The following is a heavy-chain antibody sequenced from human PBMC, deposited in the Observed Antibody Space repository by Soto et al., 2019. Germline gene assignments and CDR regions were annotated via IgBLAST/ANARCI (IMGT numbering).Heavy chain of an antibody. CDR2: IYHSGST. V-gene: IGHV4-30-2*01. CDR3: ARARRYSSGWYFWFDP. Sequence: SETLSLTCAVSGGSISSGGYSWSWIRQPPGKGLEWIGYIYHSGSTYYNPSLKSRVTISVDRSKNQFSLKLSSVTAADPAVYYCARARRYSSGWYFWFDPWGQGTLVTVSS. CDR1: GGSISSGGYS. J-gene: IGHJ5*02. D-gene: IGHD6-19*01.